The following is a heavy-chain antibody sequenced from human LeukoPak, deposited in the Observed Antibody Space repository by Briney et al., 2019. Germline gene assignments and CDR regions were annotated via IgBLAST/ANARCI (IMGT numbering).Heavy chain of an antibody. V-gene: IGHV3-30*18. D-gene: IGHD5-12*01. CDR3: AKAPKEDMVAPIDN. CDR1: GFTFSSYG. Sequence: GSSLRLSCAASGFTFSSYGMHWVRQAPGKGLEWVAFISYDGSNKYYADSVKGRFTISRDNSKNTLYLQMNSLRAEDTAVYYCAKAPKEDMVAPIDNWGKGTLLTVSP. CDR2: ISYDGSNK. J-gene: IGHJ4*02.